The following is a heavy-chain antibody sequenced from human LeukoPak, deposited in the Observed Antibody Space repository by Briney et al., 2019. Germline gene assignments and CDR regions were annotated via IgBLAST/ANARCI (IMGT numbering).Heavy chain of an antibody. D-gene: IGHD4-17*01. V-gene: IGHV3-49*04. CDR3: TRGGYGDYPFDY. J-gene: IGHJ4*02. CDR1: GFTFGDYA. CDR2: IRSKAYGGTT. Sequence: HPGRSLRLSCTASGFTFGDYAMSWVRQAPGKGLEWVGFIRSKAYGGTTEYAASVKGRFTISRDDSKSIAYLQMNSLKTEDTAVYYCTRGGYGDYPFDYWGQGTLVTVSS.